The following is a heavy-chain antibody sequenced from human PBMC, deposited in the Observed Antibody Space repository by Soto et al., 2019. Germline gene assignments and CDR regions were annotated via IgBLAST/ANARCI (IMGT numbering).Heavy chain of an antibody. D-gene: IGHD3-22*01. CDR2: VYYTGSA. Sequence: SETLSLTCTVYGDSISTFYWGWMRQSPGKELAWIGYVYYTGSANYNPSLKSRVTISVDRSTTQFSLNLTSSTAAAPTIHYSATGLKVRNYADDSSDYFYFFDYWGQGTLVTVSS. J-gene: IGHJ4*02. V-gene: IGHV4-59*03. CDR1: GDSISTFY. CDR3: ATGLKVRNYADDSSDYFYFFDY.